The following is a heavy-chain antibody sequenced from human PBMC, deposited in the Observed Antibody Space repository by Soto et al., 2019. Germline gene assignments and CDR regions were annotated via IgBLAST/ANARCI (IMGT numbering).Heavy chain of an antibody. D-gene: IGHD6-13*01. CDR1: GGTFSSYA. Sequence: QVQLVQSGAEVKKPGSSVKVSCKASGGTFSSYAISWVRQAPGKGLEWMGGIIPIFGTANYAQKFQGRVTITADESTSPAYMELSSLRSEDTAVYYCARDRDSISWGNWFDPWGQGTLVTVSS. CDR2: IIPIFGTA. V-gene: IGHV1-69*01. J-gene: IGHJ5*02. CDR3: ARDRDSISWGNWFDP.